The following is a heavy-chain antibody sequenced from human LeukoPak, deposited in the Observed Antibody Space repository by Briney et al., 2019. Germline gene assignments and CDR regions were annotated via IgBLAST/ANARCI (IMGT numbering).Heavy chain of an antibody. V-gene: IGHV3-30*03. D-gene: IGHD1-7*01. CDR2: ISSDGSID. CDR1: GFTFSTYG. Sequence: GGSLRLSCAASGFTFSTYGMRWVRQAPGKGLEWVAVISSDGSIDYYADSVRGRFTVSRDNSKNTMYLQVNSLRAEDTAVYYCTREGMGTTFSAWFDPWGQGTLVTVSS. J-gene: IGHJ5*02. CDR3: TREGMGTTFSAWFDP.